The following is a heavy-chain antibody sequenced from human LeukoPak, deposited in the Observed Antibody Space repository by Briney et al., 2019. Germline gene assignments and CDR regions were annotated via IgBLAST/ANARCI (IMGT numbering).Heavy chain of an antibody. CDR1: GFTFSRYA. J-gene: IGHJ3*02. V-gene: IGHV3-23*01. Sequence: GGSLRLSCGASGFTFSRYAMSWVRQAPGKGLQWVSEIGGSGGAIYYADSVKGRFTISRDNSKNTLYLQMNSLRVEDTAVYYCAKAGFYDILTDGLDIWGQGTMVIVSS. CDR3: AKAGFYDILTDGLDI. CDR2: IGGSGGAI. D-gene: IGHD3-9*01.